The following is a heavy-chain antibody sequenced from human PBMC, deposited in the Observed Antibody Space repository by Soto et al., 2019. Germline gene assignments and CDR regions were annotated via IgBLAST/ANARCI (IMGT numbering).Heavy chain of an antibody. CDR1: GFSLSTSGVG. CDR3: AHRRVAAGPEENDAFDI. CDR2: IYWGDEK. V-gene: IGHV2-5*02. Sequence: SGPTLVQPTQPLTLTCTFSGFSLSTSGVGVGWIRQPPGKALEWLALIYWGDEKRYSPSLKSRLTITKDTFKNQVVLTMTNMDPVDTATYYCAHRRVAAGPEENDAFDIWGQGTMVTVSS. J-gene: IGHJ3*02. D-gene: IGHD6-6*01.